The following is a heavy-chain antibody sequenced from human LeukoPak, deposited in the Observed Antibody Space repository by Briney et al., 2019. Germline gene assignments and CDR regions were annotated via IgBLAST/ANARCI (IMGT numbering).Heavy chain of an antibody. CDR3: ARVLGPYYDFWSGPNYYYYMDV. CDR2: IYYSGST. D-gene: IGHD3-3*01. V-gene: IGHV4-59*01. J-gene: IGHJ6*03. Sequence: SETLSLTCTVSGGSISSYYWSWIRQPPGKGLEWIGYIYYSGSTNYNPSLKSRVTISVDTSKNQFSLKLSSVTAADTAVYYCARVLGPYYDFWSGPNYYYYMDVWGKGTTVTVPS. CDR1: GGSISSYY.